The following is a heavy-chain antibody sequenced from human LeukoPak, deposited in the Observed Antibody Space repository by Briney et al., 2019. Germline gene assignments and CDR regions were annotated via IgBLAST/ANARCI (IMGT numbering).Heavy chain of an antibody. CDR3: AKDVTYCSSTSCPGDY. CDR1: GFTFSSYA. Sequence: QTGGSLRLSCAASGFTFSSYAMSWVRQAPGKRLEWVSAISGIGGSTYYADSVKGRFTISRDNSKNTLYLQMNSLRAEDTAVYYCAKDVTYCSSTSCPGDYWGQGTLVTVSS. V-gene: IGHV3-23*01. D-gene: IGHD2-2*01. J-gene: IGHJ4*02. CDR2: ISGIGGST.